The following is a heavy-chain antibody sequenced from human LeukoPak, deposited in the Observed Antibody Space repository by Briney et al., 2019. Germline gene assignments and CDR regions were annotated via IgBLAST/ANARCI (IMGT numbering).Heavy chain of an antibody. D-gene: IGHD2-21*01. J-gene: IGHJ4*02. V-gene: IGHV3-74*01. CDR1: GFPFSAYW. CDR3: ARIDWVTDF. CDR2: ITSDGAT. Sequence: GGSLRLSCAASGFPFSAYWMLWARQAPGKGLVWVARITSDGATNYADAVKGRFTISRENAKNTLYLQLNSLRAEATAVYYCARIDWVTDFWGQGALVTVSS.